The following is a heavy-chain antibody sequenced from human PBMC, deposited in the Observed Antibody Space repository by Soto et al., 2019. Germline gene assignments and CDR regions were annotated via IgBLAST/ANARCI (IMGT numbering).Heavy chain of an antibody. V-gene: IGHV3-23*01. Sequence: EVQLLESGGGLVQPGGSLRLSCAASGFTFSNYAMSWVRQAPGKGLEWVSRIGGRATSAYYADSVKGRFAISRDNSYNTLFLQLNSLRAEDTAVYYCAKSRYSDSSGDFYDFWGQGTLVSVSS. CDR1: GFTFSNYA. D-gene: IGHD3-22*01. J-gene: IGHJ4*02. CDR3: AKSRYSDSSGDFYDF. CDR2: IGGRATSA.